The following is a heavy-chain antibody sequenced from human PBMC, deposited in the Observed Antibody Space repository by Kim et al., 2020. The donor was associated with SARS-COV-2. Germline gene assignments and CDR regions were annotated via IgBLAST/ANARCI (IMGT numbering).Heavy chain of an antibody. J-gene: IGHJ4*02. CDR1: GGSISSYY. CDR2: IYYSGST. D-gene: IGHD3-22*01. Sequence: SETLSLTCTVSGGSISSYYWSWIRQPPGKGLEWIGYIYYSGSTNYNPSLKSRVTISVDTSKNQFSLKLSSVTAADTAVYYCARHSSGYYDIDYWGQGTLVTVSS. V-gene: IGHV4-59*08. CDR3: ARHSSGYYDIDY.